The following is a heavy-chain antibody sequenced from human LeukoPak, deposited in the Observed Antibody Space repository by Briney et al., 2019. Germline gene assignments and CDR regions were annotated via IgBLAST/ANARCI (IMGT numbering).Heavy chain of an antibody. CDR3: AREPGFDSSGYLNWFDP. Sequence: SETLSLTCTVSGGSISSSSHYWGWIRQPPGKGLEWIGSIYYSGSTKYNPSLKSRVTISVDTSKNQLSLKLSSVTAADTAVYYCAREPGFDSSGYLNWFDPWGQGTLVTVSS. J-gene: IGHJ5*02. CDR1: GGSISSSSHY. CDR2: IYYSGST. V-gene: IGHV4-39*07. D-gene: IGHD3-22*01.